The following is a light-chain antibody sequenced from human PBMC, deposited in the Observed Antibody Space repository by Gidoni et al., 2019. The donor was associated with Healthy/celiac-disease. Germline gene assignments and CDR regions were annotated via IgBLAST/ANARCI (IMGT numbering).Light chain of an antibody. CDR2: AAS. Sequence: SHMTQSPSSLSASVGDRVTITCRASQSISSYLNWYQQKPGKAPKLLIYAASSLQSGVPSRFSGSGSGTDFTLTISSLQPEDFATYYCQQSYSTPFTFGPGTKVDIK. CDR3: QQSYSTPFT. J-gene: IGKJ3*01. V-gene: IGKV1-39*01. CDR1: QSISSY.